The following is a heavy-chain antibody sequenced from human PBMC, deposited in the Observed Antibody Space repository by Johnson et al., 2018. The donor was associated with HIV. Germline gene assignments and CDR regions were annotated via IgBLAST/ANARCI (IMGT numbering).Heavy chain of an antibody. J-gene: IGHJ3*02. Sequence: QVQLVESGGGVVQPGRSLRLSCAASGFTFSSYAMHWVRQAPGKGLECVAVISYDGSNKYYADSVKGRFTISRDNSKNTLYLQMNSLRAEDTAVYYCARDWGLYSSGWYVDAFDIWGQGTMVTVSS. CDR1: GFTFSSYA. CDR3: ARDWGLYSSGWYVDAFDI. CDR2: ISYDGSNK. D-gene: IGHD6-19*01. V-gene: IGHV3-30-3*01.